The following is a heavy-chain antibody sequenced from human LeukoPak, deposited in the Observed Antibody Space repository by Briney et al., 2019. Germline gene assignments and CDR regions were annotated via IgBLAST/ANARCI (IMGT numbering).Heavy chain of an antibody. V-gene: IGHV3-48*03. Sequence: PGGSLRLSCAASGFTFSSYEMNWFGQAQEKGLGGVSYISSSGSTIYSADSVKGRFTISRDNAKNSLYLQMNSLRAEDTAVYYCARDFSSSWRVFDYWDQGTLVTVSS. J-gene: IGHJ4*02. CDR3: ARDFSSSWRVFDY. CDR1: GFTFSSYE. CDR2: ISSSGSTI. D-gene: IGHD6-13*01.